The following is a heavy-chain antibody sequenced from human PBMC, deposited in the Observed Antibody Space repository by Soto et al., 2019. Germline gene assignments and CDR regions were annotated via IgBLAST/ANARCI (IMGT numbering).Heavy chain of an antibody. V-gene: IGHV3-23*01. J-gene: IGHJ4*02. CDR1: GFTFSSYA. Sequence: PGGSLRLSCAASGFTFSSYAMSWVRQAPGKGLEWVSAISGSGGSTYYADSVKGRFTISRDNSKNTLYLQMNSLRAEDTAVYYCAKFSSSWYGSPIDYWDQGTLVTVSS. CDR2: ISGSGGST. CDR3: AKFSSSWYGSPIDY. D-gene: IGHD6-13*01.